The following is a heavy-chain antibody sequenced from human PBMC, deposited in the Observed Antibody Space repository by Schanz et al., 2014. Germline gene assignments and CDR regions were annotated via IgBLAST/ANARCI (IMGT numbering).Heavy chain of an antibody. CDR3: AREVGLYDRGWFDP. CDR2: VIPILGVT. CDR1: GYTFSSYG. V-gene: IGHV1-69*04. D-gene: IGHD3-22*01. J-gene: IGHJ5*02. Sequence: QVQLVQSGAEVKKPGASVKVSCKASGYTFSSYGITWVRQAPGQGLEWMGRVIPILGVTHYAQKFQGRVTITADKSTTTAYMELSGLRPEDTAVYYCAREVGLYDRGWFDPWGQGTLVTVSS.